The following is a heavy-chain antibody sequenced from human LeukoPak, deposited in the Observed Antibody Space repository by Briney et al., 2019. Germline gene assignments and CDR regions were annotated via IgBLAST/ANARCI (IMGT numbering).Heavy chain of an antibody. J-gene: IGHJ4*02. CDR3: AKVDIVVVAGGYFDY. V-gene: IGHV3-23*01. D-gene: IGHD2-15*01. CDR1: GFIVSGDF. CDR2: ISGSGGST. Sequence: GGSLRLSCAASGFIVSGDFMSWVRQAPGKGLEWVSAISGSGGSTYYADSVKGRFTISRDNSKNTLYLQMNSLRAEDTAVYYCAKVDIVVVAGGYFDYWGQGTLVTVSS.